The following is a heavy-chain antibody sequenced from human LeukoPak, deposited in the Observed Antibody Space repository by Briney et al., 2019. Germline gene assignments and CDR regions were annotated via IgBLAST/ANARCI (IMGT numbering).Heavy chain of an antibody. V-gene: IGHV1-8*01. J-gene: IGHJ6*03. CDR1: GYTFTSYD. CDR2: MNPNSGNT. Sequence: ASVKVSCKASGYTFTSYDINWVRQATGQGLEWMGWMNPNSGNTGYAQKFQGRVTMTRNTSISTAYMELSSLRSEDTAVYYCARFRYDRLYMDVWGKGTTVTISS. CDR3: ARFRYDRLYMDV. D-gene: IGHD1-1*01.